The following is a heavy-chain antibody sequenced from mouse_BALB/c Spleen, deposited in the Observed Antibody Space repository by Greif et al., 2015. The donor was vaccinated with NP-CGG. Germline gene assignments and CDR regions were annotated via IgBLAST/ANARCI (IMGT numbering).Heavy chain of an antibody. Sequence: VQLQQSGPQLVRPGASVKISCKASGYSFTSYWMHWVKQRPGQGLEWIGMIDPSDSETRLNQKFKDKATLTVDKSSSTAYMQLSSPTSEDSAVYYCARSRAYDGYRFAYWGQGTLVTVSA. J-gene: IGHJ3*01. CDR1: GYSFTSYW. D-gene: IGHD2-3*01. V-gene: IGHV1S126*01. CDR2: IDPSDSET. CDR3: ARSRAYDGYRFAY.